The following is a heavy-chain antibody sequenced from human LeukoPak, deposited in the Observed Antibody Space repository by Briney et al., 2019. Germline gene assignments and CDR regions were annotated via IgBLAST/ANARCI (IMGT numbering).Heavy chain of an antibody. CDR3: VTTQATWYFDL. CDR1: GGSFSTSNYY. Sequence: SETLSLTCAVYGGSFSTSNYYWGWIRQPPGKGLEWIGNIFYSGSTYYSPSLRSRVTISLDTSRNQFSLKLNSVTAADTAVYYCVTTQATWYFDLWGRGTLITISS. J-gene: IGHJ2*01. V-gene: IGHV4-39*07. D-gene: IGHD4-17*01. CDR2: IFYSGST.